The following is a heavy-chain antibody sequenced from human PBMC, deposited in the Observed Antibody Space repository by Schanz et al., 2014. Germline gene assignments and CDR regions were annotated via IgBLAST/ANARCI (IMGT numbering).Heavy chain of an antibody. CDR2: ISGSGGST. V-gene: IGHV3-23*04. D-gene: IGHD5-12*01. J-gene: IGHJ4*02. CDR1: GFTFSSYA. CDR3: ARPVATILGAFDY. Sequence: EVQVVESGEGFVQPGGSLRLSCAASGFTFSSYAMTWVRQAPGKGREWVSAISGSGGSTHYADSVKGRFTISRDNSKNTLYLQMNSLRAEDTAVYYCARPVATILGAFDYWGQGTLVTVSS.